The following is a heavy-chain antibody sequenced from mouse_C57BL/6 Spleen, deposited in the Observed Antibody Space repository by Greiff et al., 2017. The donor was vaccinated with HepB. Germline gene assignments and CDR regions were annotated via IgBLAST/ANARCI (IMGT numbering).Heavy chain of an antibody. CDR2: IWSDGTT. CDR3: AREYSYGFAY. CDR1: GFSLTGYG. D-gene: IGHD1-1*01. V-gene: IGHV2-6*03. J-gene: IGHJ3*01. Sequence: VNVVESGSGLVASSLSLSITCTVSGFSLTGYGIHWVRQPPGRSLEWLAVIWSDGTTTYNSALKSRLCISIDNSKNQIFLIMNSLQTDDTAIYYCAREYSYGFAYWGQGTLVTVAA.